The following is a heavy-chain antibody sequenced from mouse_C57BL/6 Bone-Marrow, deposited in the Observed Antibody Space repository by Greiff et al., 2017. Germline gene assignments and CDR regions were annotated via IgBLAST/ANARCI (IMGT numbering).Heavy chain of an antibody. Sequence: EVKLVESGGGLVQPGGSLSLSCAASGFTFTDYYMSWVRPPPGKALEWLGFISNKANGYTTEYSASVKGRFTISRDKSQSILYLQMNALRAEDSATYYCARSHAMDYWGQGTSGTVSS. CDR2: ISNKANGYTT. V-gene: IGHV7-3*01. CDR1: GFTFTDYY. J-gene: IGHJ4*01. CDR3: ARSHAMDY.